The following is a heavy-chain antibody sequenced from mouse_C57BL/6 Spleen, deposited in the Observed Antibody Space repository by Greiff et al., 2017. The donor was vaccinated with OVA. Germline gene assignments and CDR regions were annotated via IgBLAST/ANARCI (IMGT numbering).Heavy chain of an antibody. CDR3: ARGTGKGGFDY. CDR2: IYPSDSET. J-gene: IGHJ2*01. CDR1: GYTFTSYW. V-gene: IGHV1-61*01. D-gene: IGHD4-1*01. Sequence: VQLQQPGAELVRPGSSVKLSCKASGYTFTSYWMDWVKQRPGQGLEWIGNIYPSDSETHYNQKFKDKATLTVDKSSSTAYMQLSSLTSEDSAVYYCARGTGKGGFDYWGQGTTLTVSS.